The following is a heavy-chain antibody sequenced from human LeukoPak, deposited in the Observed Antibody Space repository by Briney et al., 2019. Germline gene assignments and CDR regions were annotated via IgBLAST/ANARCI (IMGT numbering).Heavy chain of an antibody. J-gene: IGHJ3*02. CDR2: IRYDGNNK. D-gene: IGHD3-10*01. CDR3: AKPIPGAARAFDI. V-gene: IGHV3-30*02. CDR1: GFTFSSYG. Sequence: PGGSLRLSCAASGFTFSSYGMHWVRHTPGKGLEWVAHIRYDGNNKKYADSVKGRFSISRDNSKNILYLQMNSLRVEDTAVYYCAKPIPGAARAFDIWGQGTMGTVSS.